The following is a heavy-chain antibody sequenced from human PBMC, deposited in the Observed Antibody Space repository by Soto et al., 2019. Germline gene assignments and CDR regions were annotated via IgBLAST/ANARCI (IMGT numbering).Heavy chain of an antibody. V-gene: IGHV3-15*01. J-gene: IGHJ5*02. D-gene: IGHD5-18*01. CDR2: IKSKTDGGTP. CDR1: ELTLTNAW. CDR3: TNLIRGFSYSPS. Sequence: EVRLEESGGGLVKPGGSLRLSCVASELTLTNAWMSWVRQAPGKGLEWAGRIKSKTDGGTPDYAATVKGRFTLSRNDSKTPLYLQMNSLMTEDTAVYYCTNLIRGFSYSPSWGQGTLVTVSS.